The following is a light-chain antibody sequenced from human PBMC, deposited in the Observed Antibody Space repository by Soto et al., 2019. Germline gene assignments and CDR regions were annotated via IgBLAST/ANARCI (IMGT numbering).Light chain of an antibody. CDR3: QSYDSSLSVLV. J-gene: IGLJ2*01. V-gene: IGLV1-40*01. CDR1: SSNIGAGYD. CDR2: GDT. Sequence: QTVVTQPPSVYGAPGQRVIISCTGSSSNIGAGYDVKWYQQLPGTAPKLLIYGDTNRPSGVPDRFSGSKSGTSASLAITGLQNEDEADYYCQSYDSSLSVLVFGGGTKLTVL.